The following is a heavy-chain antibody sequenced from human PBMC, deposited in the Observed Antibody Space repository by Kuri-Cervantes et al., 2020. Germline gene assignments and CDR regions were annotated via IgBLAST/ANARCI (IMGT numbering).Heavy chain of an antibody. D-gene: IGHD2-15*01. CDR3: ATRSCSGGNCYPIDAFDF. Sequence: ASVKVSCKASGYTFTSYGISWVRQAPGQGLEWMGWISAYNGNTNYAQKLQGRVTMTTDTSTSTAYMELSTLRSDDTAVYYCATRSCSGGNCYPIDAFDFWGQGTLVTVSS. CDR1: GYTFTSYG. J-gene: IGHJ3*01. V-gene: IGHV1-18*01. CDR2: ISAYNGNT.